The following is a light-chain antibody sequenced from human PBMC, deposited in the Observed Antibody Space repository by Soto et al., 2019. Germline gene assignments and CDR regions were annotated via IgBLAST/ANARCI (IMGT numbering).Light chain of an antibody. V-gene: IGKV1-5*03. CDR1: QTISSW. J-gene: IGKJ1*01. Sequence: DIQMTQSPSTLSGSVGDRVTITCRASQTISSWLAWYQQKPGKAPKLLIYKASTLKSGVPSRFSGSGSGTEFTLNIRSLQADDFATYYCQHYTSYSEAFGQGTKVELK. CDR3: QHYTSYSEA. CDR2: KAS.